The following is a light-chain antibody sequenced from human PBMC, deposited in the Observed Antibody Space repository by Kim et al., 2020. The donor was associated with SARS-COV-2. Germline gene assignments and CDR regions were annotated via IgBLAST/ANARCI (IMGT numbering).Light chain of an antibody. CDR2: QDK. CDR3: QAWDSNTCV. V-gene: IGLV3-1*01. J-gene: IGLJ1*01. CDR1: KLGDKH. Sequence: SVSPGQTATITCSGEKLGDKHTSGYQQRPGQSPILVIYQDKRRPSGIPERFSGSNSGNTATLTISETQTLDEADYFCQAWDSNTCVFGTGTKVTVL.